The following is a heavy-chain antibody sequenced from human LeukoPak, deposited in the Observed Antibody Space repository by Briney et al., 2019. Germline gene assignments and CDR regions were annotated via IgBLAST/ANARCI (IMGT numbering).Heavy chain of an antibody. V-gene: IGHV5-51*01. CDR2: IYPGDSDT. CDR3: ARLTYYYDSSGSFDI. CDR1: GYSFTSYW. J-gene: IGHJ3*02. D-gene: IGHD3-22*01. Sequence: GESLKISCKGSGYSFTSYWIGWVRQTPGKGLEWMGIIYPGDSDTRYSPSLQGQVTISADKSISTAYLQWSSLKASDTAMYYCARLTYYYDSSGSFDIWGQGTMVTVSS.